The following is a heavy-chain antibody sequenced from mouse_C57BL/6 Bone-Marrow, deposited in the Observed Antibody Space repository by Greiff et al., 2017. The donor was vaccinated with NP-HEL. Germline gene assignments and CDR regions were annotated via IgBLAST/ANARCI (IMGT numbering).Heavy chain of an antibody. V-gene: IGHV5-16*01. D-gene: IGHD1-2*01. CDR1: GFTFSDYY. J-gene: IGHJ1*03. CDR2: INYDGSST. Sequence: EVKLMESEGGLVQPGSSMKLSCTASGFTFSDYYMAWVRQVPEKGLEWVANINYDGSSTYYLDSLKSRFIISRDNAKNILYLQMSSLKSEDTATYYCARGRLRGFLYWYFDVWGTGTTVTVSS. CDR3: ARGRLRGFLYWYFDV.